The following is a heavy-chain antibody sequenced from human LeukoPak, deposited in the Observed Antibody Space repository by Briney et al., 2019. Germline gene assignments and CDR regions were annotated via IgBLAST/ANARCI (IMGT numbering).Heavy chain of an antibody. V-gene: IGHV4-34*01. CDR3: AREKIGYYDGSGRGWFDP. CDR2: INHSGST. D-gene: IGHD3-22*01. CDR1: GGSFSGYY. Sequence: SETLSLTCAVYGGSFSGYYWSWIRQPPGKGLEWIGEINHSGSTNYNPSLKSRVTISVDTSKNQFTLKLSSVTAADTAVYYCAREKIGYYDGSGRGWFDPWGQGTLVTVSS. J-gene: IGHJ5*02.